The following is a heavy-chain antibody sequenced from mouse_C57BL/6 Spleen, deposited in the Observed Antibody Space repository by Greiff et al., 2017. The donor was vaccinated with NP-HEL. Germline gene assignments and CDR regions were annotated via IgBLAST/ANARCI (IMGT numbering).Heavy chain of an antibody. CDR3: ARLGENRHYFDY. J-gene: IGHJ2*01. Sequence: QVQLQQPGAELVRPGSSVKLSCKASGYTFTSYWMHWVKQRPIQGLEWIGNIDPSDSETHYNQKFKDKATLTVDKSSSTAYMQLSSLTSEDSAVYYCARLGENRHYFDYWGQGTTLTVSS. V-gene: IGHV1-52*01. CDR1: GYTFTSYW. CDR2: IDPSDSET.